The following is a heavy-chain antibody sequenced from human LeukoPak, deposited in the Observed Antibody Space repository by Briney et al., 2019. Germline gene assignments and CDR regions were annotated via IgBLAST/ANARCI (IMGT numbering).Heavy chain of an antibody. CDR3: ARRYGEYEVKGWFDP. CDR2: IYPGDSDT. D-gene: IGHD4-17*01. J-gene: IGHJ5*02. Sequence: GESLKISCMGSGYSFASYWIGWVRQMPGKGLEWMGIIYPGDSDTTYSPSFQGQVTISADKSISTAYLQWSSLKASDTAMYYCARRYGEYEVKGWFDPWGQGTLVTVSS. V-gene: IGHV5-51*01. CDR1: GYSFASYW.